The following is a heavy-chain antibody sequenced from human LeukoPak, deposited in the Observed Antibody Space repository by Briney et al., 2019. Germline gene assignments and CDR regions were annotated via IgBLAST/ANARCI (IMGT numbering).Heavy chain of an antibody. CDR3: AKDGCGGDCYPYYFDY. V-gene: IGHV3-33*06. CDR1: GFTFSSYG. J-gene: IGHJ4*02. CDR2: IWYDRSNK. Sequence: GGSLRLSCAASGFTFSSYGMHWVRQAPGKGLEWVAVIWYDRSNKYYADSVKGRFTISRDNSKDTLYLQMNSLRAEDTAVYYCAKDGCGGDCYPYYFDYWGQGTLVTVSS. D-gene: IGHD2-21*02.